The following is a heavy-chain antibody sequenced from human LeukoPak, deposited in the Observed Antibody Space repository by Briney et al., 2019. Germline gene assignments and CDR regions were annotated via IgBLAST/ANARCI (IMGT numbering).Heavy chain of an antibody. CDR3: ARCLWRWELLYYYYYMDV. V-gene: IGHV1-18*01. CDR2: ISAYNGNT. CDR1: GYTFTNYG. D-gene: IGHD1-26*01. Sequence: GASVKVSCKASGYTFTNYGISWVRQAPGQGLEWMGWISAYNGNTNYAQKLQGRVTMTTDTSTSTAYMELRSLRSDDTAVYYCARCLWRWELLYYYYYMDVWGKGTTVTVSS. J-gene: IGHJ6*03.